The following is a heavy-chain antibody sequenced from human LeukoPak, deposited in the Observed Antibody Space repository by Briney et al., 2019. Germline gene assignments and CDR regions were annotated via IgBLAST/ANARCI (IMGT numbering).Heavy chain of an antibody. CDR2: ISYDGSNK. CDR1: GFTFSSYD. Sequence: GGSLRLSCAASGFTFSSYDMHWVRQAPGKGLEWVAVISYDGSNKYYADSVKGRFTISRDNSKNTLYLQMNSLRAEDTAVYYCAKSKEVRPPGGGIDYWGQGTLVTVSS. CDR3: AKSKEVRPPGGGIDY. J-gene: IGHJ4*02. V-gene: IGHV3-30*18. D-gene: IGHD4-23*01.